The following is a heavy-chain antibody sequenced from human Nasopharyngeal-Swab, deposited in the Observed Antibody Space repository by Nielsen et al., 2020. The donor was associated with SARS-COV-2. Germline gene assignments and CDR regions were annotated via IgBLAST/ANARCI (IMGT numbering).Heavy chain of an antibody. Sequence: SETLSLTCTVSGGSISSGGYYWSWIRQHPGRGLEWIGYIYYSGSTYYNPSLESRLSISVDVSKNLFSLRLSSVTAADTAVYYCARTPTSHYYYGVDVWGQGTTVTVS. CDR1: GGSISSGGYY. CDR2: IYYSGST. J-gene: IGHJ6*02. V-gene: IGHV4-31*03. CDR3: ARTPTSHYYYGVDV.